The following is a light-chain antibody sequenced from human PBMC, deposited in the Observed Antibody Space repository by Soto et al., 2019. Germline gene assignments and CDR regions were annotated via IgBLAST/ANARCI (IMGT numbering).Light chain of an antibody. Sequence: EIVLTQSPATLSLSPGERATLSCRASQSFSSYLAWYQQKPGQAPGLLIYDASNRATGIPARFSGSGSGTDFPLTISSLEPEDFAVYYCQQRSNWPPKYTFGQGTKLEIK. V-gene: IGKV3-11*01. J-gene: IGKJ2*01. CDR3: QQRSNWPPKYT. CDR2: DAS. CDR1: QSFSSY.